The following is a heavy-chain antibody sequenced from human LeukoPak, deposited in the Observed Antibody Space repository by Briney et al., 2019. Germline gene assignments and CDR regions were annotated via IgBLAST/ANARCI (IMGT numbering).Heavy chain of an antibody. D-gene: IGHD6-13*01. V-gene: IGHV4-30-4*08. Sequence: SETLSLTCTVSGGSISSSSYYWGWIRQPPGKGLEWIGYIYYSGNTYYNPSLKSRVTISVDTSKNQFSLKLSSVTAADTAVYYCAREIAAAAPEDYWGQGTLVTVSS. CDR2: IYYSGNT. CDR1: GGSISSSSYY. J-gene: IGHJ4*02. CDR3: AREIAAAAPEDY.